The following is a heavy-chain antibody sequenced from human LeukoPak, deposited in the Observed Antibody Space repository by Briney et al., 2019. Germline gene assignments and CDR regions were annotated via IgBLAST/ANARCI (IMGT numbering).Heavy chain of an antibody. CDR1: GFTVSSNY. CDR2: IKQAGSDP. CDR3: ATYTEGYFDY. J-gene: IGHJ4*02. V-gene: IGHV3-7*01. Sequence: GGSLRLSCAASGFTVSSNYMSWVRQAPGKGLEWVANIKQAGSDPYYVDSVKGRFTISRDNAKNSLYLQMNSLRAEDTAVYYCATYTEGYFDYWGQGTLVTVSS.